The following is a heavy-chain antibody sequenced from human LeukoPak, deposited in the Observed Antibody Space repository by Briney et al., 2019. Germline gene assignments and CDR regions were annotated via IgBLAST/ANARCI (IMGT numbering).Heavy chain of an antibody. Sequence: SETLSLTCTVSGGSVSSGSYYWSWIRQPPGKGLEWIGYIYYSGSTNHNPSLKSRVTISVDTSKNQFSLKLSSVTAADTAVYYCARLYCSSTSCYVGGYFDYWGQGTLVTVSS. D-gene: IGHD2-2*01. J-gene: IGHJ4*02. CDR1: GGSVSSGSYY. CDR2: IYYSGST. V-gene: IGHV4-61*01. CDR3: ARLYCSSTSCYVGGYFDY.